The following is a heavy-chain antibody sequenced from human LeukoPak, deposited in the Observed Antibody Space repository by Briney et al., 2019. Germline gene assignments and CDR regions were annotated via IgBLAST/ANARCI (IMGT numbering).Heavy chain of an antibody. CDR3: ARDDGWLQLREYFDY. CDR2: ISSSSSTI. CDR1: GFTFSSYS. D-gene: IGHD5-24*01. J-gene: IGHJ4*02. Sequence: GGSLRLSCAASGFTFSSYSMNWVRQAPGKGLEWVSYISSSSSTIYYADSVKGRFTISRDNAKNSLYLQMNSLRAEDTAVYYCARDDGWLQLREYFDYWGQGTLVTVSS. V-gene: IGHV3-48*04.